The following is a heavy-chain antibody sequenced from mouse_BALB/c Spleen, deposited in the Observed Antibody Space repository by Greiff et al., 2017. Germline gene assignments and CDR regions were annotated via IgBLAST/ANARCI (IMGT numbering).Heavy chain of an antibody. CDR2: INPGSGGT. CDR1: GYAFTNYL. Sequence: VQLHQSGAELVRPGTSVKVSCKASGYAFTNYLIEWVKQRPGQGLEWIGVINPGSGGTNYNEKFKGKATLTADKSSSTAYMQLSSLTSDDSAVYFCAREVSYAMDYWGQGTSVTVSS. D-gene: IGHD2-14*01. CDR3: AREVSYAMDY. V-gene: IGHV1-54*01. J-gene: IGHJ4*01.